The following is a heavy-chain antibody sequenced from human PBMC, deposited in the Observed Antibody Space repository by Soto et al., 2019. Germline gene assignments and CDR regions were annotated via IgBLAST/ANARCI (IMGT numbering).Heavy chain of an antibody. CDR1: GGSFSGYY. CDR3: ARVVVAATRYYYYYGMDV. Sequence: PSETLSLTCAVYGGSFSGYYWSWIRQPPGKGLEWIGEINHSGSTNYNPSLKSRVTISVDTSKNQFSLKLSSVTAADTAVYYCARVVVAATRYYYYYGMDVWGQGTKVTVSS. J-gene: IGHJ6*02. CDR2: INHSGST. V-gene: IGHV4-34*01. D-gene: IGHD2-15*01.